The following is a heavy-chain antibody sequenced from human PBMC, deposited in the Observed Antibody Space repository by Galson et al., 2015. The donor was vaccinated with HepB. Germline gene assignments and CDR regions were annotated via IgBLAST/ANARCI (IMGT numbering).Heavy chain of an antibody. CDR2: ISYDGSNK. CDR1: GFTFSSYA. J-gene: IGHJ6*02. V-gene: IGHV3-30-3*01. CDR3: ARDPRGYSAAGGMDV. D-gene: IGHD6-13*01. Sequence: SLRLSCAASGFTFSSYAMHWVRQAPGKGLEWVAVISYDGSNKYYADSVKGRFTISRDNSKNTLYLQINSLRAEDTAVYYCARDPRGYSAAGGMDVWGQGTTVTVSS.